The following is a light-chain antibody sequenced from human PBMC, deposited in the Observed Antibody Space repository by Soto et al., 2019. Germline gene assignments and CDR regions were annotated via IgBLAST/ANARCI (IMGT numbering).Light chain of an antibody. V-gene: IGKV3-15*01. CDR2: GAS. J-gene: IGKJ1*01. CDR3: QQYSHWWT. Sequence: EIVMTQSPATLSVSPGERATLSCRASQSVSSNLAWYQQKPGQSPRLLIYGASTRATGIPARFSGSGSGTEFTLTISSLQSEDFAVYYCQQYSHWWTFGQGTKVDIK. CDR1: QSVSSN.